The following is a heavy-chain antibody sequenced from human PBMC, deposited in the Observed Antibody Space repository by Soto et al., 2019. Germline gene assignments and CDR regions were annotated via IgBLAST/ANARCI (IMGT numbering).Heavy chain of an antibody. CDR2: TSAYNGNT. CDR3: ARDKITGSLDY. CDR1: GYTVTNFS. Sequence: ASGKVSCKASGYTVTNFSISWVRQVPVQGLEWMGWTSAYNGNTNYAQNFQGRVTMTTDTSTSTAYMELRTLRFDDTAGDSCARDKITGSLDYWG. V-gene: IGHV1-18*01. J-gene: IGHJ4*01. D-gene: IGHD1-20*01.